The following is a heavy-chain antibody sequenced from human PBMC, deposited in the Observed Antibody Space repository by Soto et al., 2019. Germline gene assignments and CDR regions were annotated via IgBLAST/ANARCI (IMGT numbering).Heavy chain of an antibody. V-gene: IGHV6-1*01. CDR3: ARVGVNDFWSGYRKYYYGMEV. J-gene: IGHJ6*02. D-gene: IGHD3-3*01. Sequence: SQTLSLTCAISGDSVSSNSAAWNWIRQSPSRGLEWLGRTYYRSKWYNDYAVSVKSRITINPDTAKNQFSLQLNSVTPEDTAVYYCARVGVNDFWSGYRKYYYGMEVWGQGTTVTVCS. CDR2: TYYRSKWYN. CDR1: GDSVSSNSAA.